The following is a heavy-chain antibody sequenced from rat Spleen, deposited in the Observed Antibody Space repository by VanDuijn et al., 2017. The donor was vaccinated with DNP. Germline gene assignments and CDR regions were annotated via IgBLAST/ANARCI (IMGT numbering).Heavy chain of an antibody. J-gene: IGHJ4*01. CDR3: ATFNYDLMDA. CDR1: GFSFSSFP. V-gene: IGHV5-46*01. CDR2: ITSGGGST. D-gene: IGHD1-8*01. Sequence: EVQLVESGGGLVQPGRSLKLSCAASGFSFSSFPMAWVRQAPKKGLEWIATITSGGGSTYYRDSVKGRFTISRDNAKSTLYLQMDSLRSEDTATYYCATFNYDLMDAWGQGASVTVSS.